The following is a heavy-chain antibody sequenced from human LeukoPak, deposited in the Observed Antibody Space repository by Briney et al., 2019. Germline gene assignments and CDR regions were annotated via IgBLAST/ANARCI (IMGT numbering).Heavy chain of an antibody. CDR3: ARHLRRGGYYFDY. CDR1: GYSFTSYW. V-gene: IGHV5-51*01. Sequence: GESLQISCQGSGYSFTSYWIGWVRQMPGKGLEWMGIIYPGDSDTRYSPSFQGQVTISADKSISTAYLQWSSLKASDTAMYYCARHLRRGGYYFDYWGQGTLVTVSS. J-gene: IGHJ4*02. D-gene: IGHD1-14*01. CDR2: IYPGDSDT.